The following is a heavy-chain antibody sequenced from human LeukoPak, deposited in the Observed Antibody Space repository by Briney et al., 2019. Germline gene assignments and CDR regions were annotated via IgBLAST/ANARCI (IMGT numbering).Heavy chain of an antibody. D-gene: IGHD3-10*01. CDR3: ARANTMVRGDY. J-gene: IGHJ4*02. CDR2: ISSSSSYI. V-gene: IGHV3-21*01. Sequence: PGGSLRLSCAASGFSFRSYAVNWVRQAPGKGLEWVSSISSSSSYIYYADSVKGRFTISRDNAKNSLYLQMNSLRAEDTAVYYCARANTMVRGDYWGQGTLVTVSS. CDR1: GFSFRSYA.